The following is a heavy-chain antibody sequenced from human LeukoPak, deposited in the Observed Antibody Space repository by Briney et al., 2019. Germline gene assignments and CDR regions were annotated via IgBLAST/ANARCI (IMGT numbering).Heavy chain of an antibody. Sequence: GGSLRLSCAASGFTFSSYGMHWVRQAPGKGLEWVAVISYDGSNKYYADSVKGRFTISRDNSKNTLYLQMNSLRAEDTAVYYCARDTRRITMVRGVRGHYYGMDVWGQGTTVTVSS. CDR2: ISYDGSNK. CDR1: GFTFSSYG. D-gene: IGHD3-10*01. J-gene: IGHJ6*02. V-gene: IGHV3-30*03. CDR3: ARDTRRITMVRGVRGHYYGMDV.